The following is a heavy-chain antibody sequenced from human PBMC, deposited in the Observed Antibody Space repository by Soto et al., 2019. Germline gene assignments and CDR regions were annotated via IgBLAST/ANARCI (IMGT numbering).Heavy chain of an antibody. CDR3: AKDASPRDGYTS. D-gene: IGHD5-12*01. J-gene: IGHJ4*02. V-gene: IGHV3-21*01. Sequence: GGSLRLSCAASGFISSSYIINWVRQAPGKGLEWVSSISISSTYIFYTDSVKGRFTISRDNSKNTLYLQMNSLRAEDTAVYYCAKDASPRDGYTSWGQGT. CDR2: ISISSTYI. CDR1: GFISSSYI.